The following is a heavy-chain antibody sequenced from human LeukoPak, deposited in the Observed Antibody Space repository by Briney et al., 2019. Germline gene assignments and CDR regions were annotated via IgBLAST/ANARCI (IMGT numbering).Heavy chain of an antibody. V-gene: IGHV1-46*01. J-gene: IGHJ4*02. Sequence: ASVKVSCKASGYSITDYYGHWVRQAPGQGLEWMGIINPSGRSTTNAQKFQGRVTLTRDTSTNTIYMELSSLRSDDTAVYYCARDAEGGSSWYDYWGQGTLVTVSS. D-gene: IGHD6-13*01. CDR3: ARDAEGGSSWYDY. CDR2: INPSGRST. CDR1: GYSITDYY.